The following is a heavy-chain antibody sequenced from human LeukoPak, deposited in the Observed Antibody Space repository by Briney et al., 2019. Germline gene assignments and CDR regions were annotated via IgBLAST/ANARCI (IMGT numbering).Heavy chain of an antibody. Sequence: ASVKVSCKASGYTFTGYYMHWVRRAPGQGLEWMGWINPNSGGTNYAQKFQGRVTMTRDTSISTAYMELSRLRSDDTAVYYCARDNADYYYMDVWGKGTTVTVSS. CDR3: ARDNADYYYMDV. V-gene: IGHV1-2*02. J-gene: IGHJ6*03. CDR2: INPNSGGT. CDR1: GYTFTGYY.